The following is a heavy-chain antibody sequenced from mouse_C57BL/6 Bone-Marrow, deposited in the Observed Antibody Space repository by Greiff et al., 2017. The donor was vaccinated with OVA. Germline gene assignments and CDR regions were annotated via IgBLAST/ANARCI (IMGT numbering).Heavy chain of an antibody. CDR2: INPSNGGT. V-gene: IGHV1-53*01. J-gene: IGHJ2*01. D-gene: IGHD2-4*01. CDR1: GYTFTSYW. CDR3: ARCLWDYDPHFDY. Sequence: QVQLQQPGTELVKPGASVKLSCKASGYTFTSYWMHWVKQRPGQGLEWIGNINPSNGGTNYNEKFKSKATLTVDKSASTAYMQLSSLTSEDSAVYYGARCLWDYDPHFDYWGQGTTLTVSS.